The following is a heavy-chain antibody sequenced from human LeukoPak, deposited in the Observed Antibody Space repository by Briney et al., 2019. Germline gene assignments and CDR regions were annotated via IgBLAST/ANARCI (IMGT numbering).Heavy chain of an antibody. CDR1: GYTFTSYG. CDR3: ARVAGSGSYATNWFDP. CDR2: ISVYNGNT. V-gene: IGHV1-18*01. J-gene: IGHJ5*02. Sequence: ASVKVSCKASGYTFTSYGISWVRQAPGQGLEWMGWISVYNGNTKYAQKFQGRVTMTTDTSTTTAYMELRSLRSDDTAVYYCARVAGSGSYATNWFDPWGQGTLVTVSS. D-gene: IGHD3-10*01.